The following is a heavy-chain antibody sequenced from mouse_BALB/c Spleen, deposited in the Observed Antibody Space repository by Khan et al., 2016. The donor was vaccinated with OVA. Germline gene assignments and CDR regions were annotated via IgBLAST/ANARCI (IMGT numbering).Heavy chain of an antibody. Sequence: EVELVESGGDLVTPGGSLKLSCAASGFTFSTYGMSWVRQTPDKRLEWLATVSTGGSYTYYPDSVKGRFTISRDNAKHTLFLQMSGLKSENRAVFYCTRLAYDNDSEGMAYWGQGTLVTVSA. CDR3: TRLAYDNDSEGMAY. CDR2: VSTGGSYT. D-gene: IGHD2-12*01. V-gene: IGHV5-6*01. CDR1: GFTFSTYG. J-gene: IGHJ3*01.